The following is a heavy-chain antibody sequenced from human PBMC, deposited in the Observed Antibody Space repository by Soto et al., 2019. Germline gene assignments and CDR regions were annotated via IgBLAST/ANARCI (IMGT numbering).Heavy chain of an antibody. CDR2: IYYSGTT. J-gene: IGHJ4*02. CDR1: GGSISSSSNY. Sequence: SETLSLTCTVSGGSISSSSNYWGWIRQPPGKGLEWIGNIYYSGTTYYYPSLKSRVTISVDTSKNQFSLKLSSVTAADTAVYFCARRRYDILTGYYHGPIDYWGQGTLVTVS. V-gene: IGHV4-39*01. D-gene: IGHD3-9*01. CDR3: ARRRYDILTGYYHGPIDY.